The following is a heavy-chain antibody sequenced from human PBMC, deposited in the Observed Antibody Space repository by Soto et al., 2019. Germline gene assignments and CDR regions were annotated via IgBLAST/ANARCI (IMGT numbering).Heavy chain of an antibody. CDR3: ARANGKYAAHRFDY. J-gene: IGHJ4*02. CDR1: GFTFSDYY. V-gene: IGHV3-11*01. D-gene: IGHD2-8*01. Sequence: QVQLVESGGGLVKPGGSLRLSCAASGFTFSDYYMTWIRQAPGKGLEWVSYIRGSGGTIYYADSVKGRFTISRDNAKNTVYLRMNSLRPEDTAVYYCARANGKYAAHRFDYWGQGTPVIVSS. CDR2: IRGSGGTI.